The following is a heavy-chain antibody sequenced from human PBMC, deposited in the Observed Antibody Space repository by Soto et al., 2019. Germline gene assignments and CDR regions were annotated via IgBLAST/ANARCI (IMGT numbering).Heavy chain of an antibody. D-gene: IGHD6-13*01. CDR1: GYSFTSYW. J-gene: IGHJ6*01. CDR2: IYPGDSDT. Sequence: PGESLKISCKVSGYSFTSYWIGWLRQMPGKVLEWMGIIYPGDSDTRYSPSFQGQVTISADKSISTAYLQWSSLKASDTAMYYCARHWAAGQKRNYYHYGMEVWGQGTTVIVSS. V-gene: IGHV5-51*01. CDR3: ARHWAAGQKRNYYHYGMEV.